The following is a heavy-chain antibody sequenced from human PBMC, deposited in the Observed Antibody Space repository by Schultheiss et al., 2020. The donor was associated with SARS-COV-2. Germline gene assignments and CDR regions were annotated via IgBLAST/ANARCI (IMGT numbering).Heavy chain of an antibody. CDR1: GFTFSSYG. CDR3: ARDMAVAGPTLPDY. D-gene: IGHD6-19*01. J-gene: IGHJ4*02. CDR2: IWYDGSNK. V-gene: IGHV3-33*08. Sequence: GGSLRLSCAASGFTFSSYGMHWVRQAPGTGLEWVAVIWYDGSNKYYADSVKGRFTISRDNSKNTLYLQMNSLRAEDTAVYYCARDMAVAGPTLPDYWGQGTLVTVSS.